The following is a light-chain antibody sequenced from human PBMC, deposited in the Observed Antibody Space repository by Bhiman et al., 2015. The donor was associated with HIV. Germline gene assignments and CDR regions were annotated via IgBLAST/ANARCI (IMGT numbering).Light chain of an antibody. CDR2: RNN. J-gene: IGLJ1*01. V-gene: IGLV1-44*01. CDR3: AVWDDSLNGYV. Sequence: LTQPPSASGTPGQRVTISCSGSSSNIGSNTVNWYQQLPGTAPKLLIYRNNQRPSGVPDRFSGSKSGTSASLAISGLQAEDEADYHCAVWDDSLNGYVFGTGTKVTVV. CDR1: SSNIGSNT.